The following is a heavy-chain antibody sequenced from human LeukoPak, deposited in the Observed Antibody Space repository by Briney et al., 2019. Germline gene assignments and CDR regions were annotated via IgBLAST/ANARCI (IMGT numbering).Heavy chain of an antibody. CDR2: MNPNSGNT. CDR3: ARVPQYSSGWIYYYYYGMDV. D-gene: IGHD6-19*01. CDR1: GYTFPNYY. V-gene: IGHV1-8*02. Sequence: ASVKLSCKATGYTFPNYYMHWGRQAPPQGLEWMGWMNPNSGNTGYAQKFQGRVTMTRHTSISTAYMELSSLRSEDTAVCYCARVPQYSSGWIYYYYYGMDVWGQGTPVTVSS. J-gene: IGHJ6*02.